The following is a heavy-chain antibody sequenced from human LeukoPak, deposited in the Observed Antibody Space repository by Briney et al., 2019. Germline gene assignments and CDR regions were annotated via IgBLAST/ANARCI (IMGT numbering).Heavy chain of an antibody. J-gene: IGHJ4*02. D-gene: IGHD5-12*01. Sequence: GGSLRLSCAASGFTLSSYGMHWVRQAPGKGLEWVAVMWYDGSNKYYADSVKGRFTISRDNSKNTLYLQMNSLRAEDTAVYYCANSGIVATMGFEYWGQGTLVTVSS. CDR2: MWYDGSNK. V-gene: IGHV3-33*06. CDR1: GFTLSSYG. CDR3: ANSGIVATMGFEY.